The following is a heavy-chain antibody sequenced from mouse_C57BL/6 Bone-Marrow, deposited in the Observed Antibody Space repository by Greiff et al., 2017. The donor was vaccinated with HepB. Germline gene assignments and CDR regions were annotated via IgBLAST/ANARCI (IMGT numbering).Heavy chain of an antibody. Sequence: VQGVESGAELARPGASVKLSCKASGYTFTSYGISWVKQRTGQGLEWIGEIYPRSGNTYYNEKFKGKATLTADKSSSTAYMELRSLTSEDSAVYFCARLVTTRWFAYWGQGTLVTVSA. CDR3: ARLVTTRWFAY. D-gene: IGHD2-2*01. CDR2: IYPRSGNT. V-gene: IGHV1-81*01. CDR1: GYTFTSYG. J-gene: IGHJ3*01.